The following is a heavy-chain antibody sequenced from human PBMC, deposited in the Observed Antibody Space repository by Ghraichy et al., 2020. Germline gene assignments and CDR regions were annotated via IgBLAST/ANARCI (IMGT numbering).Heavy chain of an antibody. CDR1: GDSVSSNNAA. J-gene: IGHJ4*02. CDR3: ARTSEVGIDY. V-gene: IGHV6-1*01. Sequence: SQTLSLTCAISGDSVSSNNAAWNWKRRAQSRGREWLGSTYFRSKWYNGYAVSLKSRITGNADTSKKQFSLQLRSVTPEDTAVYYCARTSEVGIDYWGRGTLVTVSS. D-gene: IGHD7-27*01. CDR2: TYFRSKWYN.